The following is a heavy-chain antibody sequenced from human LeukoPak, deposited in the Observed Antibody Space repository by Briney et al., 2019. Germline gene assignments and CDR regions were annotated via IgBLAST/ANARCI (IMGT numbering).Heavy chain of an antibody. V-gene: IGHV3-21*01. CDR1: GFTFSSHD. Sequence: NPGGSLRLSCAASGFTFSSHDMNWVRQAPGKGLKWVSPITTATSSYIYYAASVKGRFTISRDDAKNSLYLQMDSLRAEDTAVYYCARDYGGPHYFDYWGQGTLVTVSS. CDR2: ITTATSSYI. D-gene: IGHD2-15*01. CDR3: ARDYGGPHYFDY. J-gene: IGHJ4*02.